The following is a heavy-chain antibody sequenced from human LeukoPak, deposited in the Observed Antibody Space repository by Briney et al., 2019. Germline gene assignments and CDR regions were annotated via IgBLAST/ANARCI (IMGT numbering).Heavy chain of an antibody. D-gene: IGHD2-2*01. CDR3: AKDYIVVVPAASPPPTNYGMDV. V-gene: IGHV3-23*01. CDR1: GFTFSSYA. J-gene: IGHJ6*02. CDR2: ISGSGGST. Sequence: GGSLRLSCAASGFTFSSYAMSWVRHAPGKGLEWVSAISGSGGSTYYADSVKGRFTISRDNSKNTLYLQMNSLRAEDTAVYYCAKDYIVVVPAASPPPTNYGMDVWGQGTTVTVSS.